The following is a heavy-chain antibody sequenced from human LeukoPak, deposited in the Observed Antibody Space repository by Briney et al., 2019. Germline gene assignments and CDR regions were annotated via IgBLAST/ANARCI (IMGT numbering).Heavy chain of an antibody. Sequence: GSLRLSCAASGFTVSSNYMSWVRQAPGKGLEWVSVIYSGGSTYYADSVKGRFTISRDNSKNTLYLQMNSLRAEDTAVYYCARSITSSWYGDFQHWGQGTLVTVSS. CDR1: GFTVSSNY. J-gene: IGHJ1*01. CDR3: ARSITSSWYGDFQH. V-gene: IGHV3-53*01. D-gene: IGHD6-13*01. CDR2: IYSGGST.